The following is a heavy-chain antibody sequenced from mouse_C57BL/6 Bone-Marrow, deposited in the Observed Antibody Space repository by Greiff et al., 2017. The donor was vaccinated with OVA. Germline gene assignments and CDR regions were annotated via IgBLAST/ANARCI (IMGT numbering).Heavy chain of an antibody. J-gene: IGHJ4*01. CDR1: GFTFSSYG. V-gene: IGHV5-6*01. CDR3: ASLYYYEDYAMDY. D-gene: IGHD1-1*01. CDR2: ISSGGSYT. Sequence: EVQLQESGGDLVKPGGSLKLSCAASGFTFSSYGMSWVRQTPDKRLEWVATISSGGSYTYYPDSVKGRFTISRDNAKNTLYLQTSSLKSEDTAMYYCASLYYYEDYAMDYWGQGTSVTVSS.